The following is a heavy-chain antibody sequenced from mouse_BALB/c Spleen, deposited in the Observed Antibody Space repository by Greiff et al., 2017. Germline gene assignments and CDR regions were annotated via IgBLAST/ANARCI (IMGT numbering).Heavy chain of an antibody. CDR2: ISNGGGST. Sequence: DVKLVESGGGLVQPGGSLKLSCAASGFTFSSYTMSWVRQTPEKRLEWVAYISNGGGSTYYPDTVKGRFTISRDNAKNTLYLQMSSLKSEDTAMYYCARQDGYSLDYWGQGTTLTVSS. V-gene: IGHV5-12-2*01. CDR1: GFTFSSYT. D-gene: IGHD2-3*01. J-gene: IGHJ2*01. CDR3: ARQDGYSLDY.